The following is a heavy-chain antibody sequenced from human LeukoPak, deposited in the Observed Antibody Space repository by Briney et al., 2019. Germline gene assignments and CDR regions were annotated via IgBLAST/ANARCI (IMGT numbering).Heavy chain of an antibody. CDR1: GGSISSSNW. V-gene: IGHV4-4*02. CDR2: IYHSGST. J-gene: IGHJ4*02. D-gene: IGHD3-22*01. Sequence: SGTLSLTCAVSGGSISSSNWWSWVRQPPGKGLEWIGEIYHSGSTNYNPSLKSRVTISVDKSKNQFSLKLSSVTAADTAVYYCARADYYDSSGYYVWGQGTLVTVSS. CDR3: ARADYYDSSGYYV.